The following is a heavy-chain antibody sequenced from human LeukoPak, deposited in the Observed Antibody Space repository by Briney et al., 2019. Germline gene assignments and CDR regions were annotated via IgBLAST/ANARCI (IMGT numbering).Heavy chain of an antibody. Sequence: PSETLSLTCTVSGGSISSYYWSWIRQPPGKGLEWIGYIYYSGSTNYNPSLKSRVTISVDTSKNQFSLKLSSVTAADTAVYYCARVVGDYGGWFDPWGQGTLVTVSS. CDR2: IYYSGST. CDR3: ARVVGDYGGWFDP. J-gene: IGHJ5*02. CDR1: GGSISSYY. D-gene: IGHD4-23*01. V-gene: IGHV4-59*08.